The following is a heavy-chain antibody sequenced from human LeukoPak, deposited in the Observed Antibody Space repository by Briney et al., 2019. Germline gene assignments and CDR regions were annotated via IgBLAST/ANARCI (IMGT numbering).Heavy chain of an antibody. CDR2: IYPGDSDT. CDR3: ATASGSPVEDFDY. J-gene: IGHJ4*02. D-gene: IGHD1-26*01. V-gene: IGHV5-51*01. Sequence: GESLQISCKGSGSSFTSYWIAWVRQLPGKGLEWMGIIYPGDSDTRYGPSFQGQVTISADKSISTAYVQWSSLKASDTAMYYCATASGSPVEDFDYWGQGTQVTVSS. CDR1: GSSFTSYW.